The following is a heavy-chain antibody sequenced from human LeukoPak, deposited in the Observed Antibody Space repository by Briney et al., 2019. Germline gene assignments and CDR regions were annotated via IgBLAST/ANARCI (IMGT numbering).Heavy chain of an antibody. CDR3: AKDHEDRGDVGYYGMDV. D-gene: IGHD3-10*01. CDR1: GFTFSSYA. Sequence: PGGSLRLSCAASGFTFSSYAMSWVRQAPGKGLEWVSAISGSGGSTYYADSVKGRFTISRDNSKNTLYLQMNSLRAEDTAVYYCAKDHEDRGDVGYYGMDVWGQGTTVTVSS. V-gene: IGHV3-23*01. CDR2: ISGSGGST. J-gene: IGHJ6*02.